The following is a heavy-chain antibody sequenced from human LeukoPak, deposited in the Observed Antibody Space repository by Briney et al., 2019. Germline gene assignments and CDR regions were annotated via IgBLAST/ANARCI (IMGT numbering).Heavy chain of an antibody. CDR3: ARQVDTTMALPDY. CDR1: GYTFTSYG. J-gene: IGHJ4*02. CDR2: ISAYNGNT. Sequence: ASVKVSCKASGYTFTSYGISWVRQAPGEGLEWMGWISAYNGNTNYAQKLQGRVTMTTDTSTSTAYMELRSLRSDDTAMFYCARQVDTTMALPDYWGQGTLVTVSS. V-gene: IGHV1-18*01. D-gene: IGHD5-18*01.